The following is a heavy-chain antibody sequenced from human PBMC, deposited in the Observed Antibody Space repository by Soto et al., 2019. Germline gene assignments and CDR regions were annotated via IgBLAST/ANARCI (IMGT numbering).Heavy chain of an antibody. CDR3: AKSTGGTANGLDV. CDR1: GFSFGAYA. J-gene: IGHJ6*02. Sequence: EVQLVESGGALVQPGRSLRLSCAASGFSFGAYAMHWVRQAPGKGLEWVSGISWKSGSIGYADSVKGRFTISRDNGKNSLYLQIDSLKAENTALYYCAKSTGGTANGLDVLGQGTTVTVSS. D-gene: IGHD2-8*02. CDR2: ISWKSGSI. V-gene: IGHV3-9*01.